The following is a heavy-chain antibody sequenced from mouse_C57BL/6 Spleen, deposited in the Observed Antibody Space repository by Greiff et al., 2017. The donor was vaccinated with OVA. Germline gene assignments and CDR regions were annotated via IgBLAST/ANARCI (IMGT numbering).Heavy chain of an antibody. D-gene: IGHD4-1*01. CDR2: IDPETGGT. Sequence: QVQLQQSGAELVRPGASVTLSCKASGYTITDYELHWVKQTPVHGLEWIGAIDPETGGTAYNQKFKGKAILTADKSSSTAYMELRSLTSEDSAVYYCTKNWDWFAYWGQGTLVTVSA. J-gene: IGHJ3*01. CDR3: TKNWDWFAY. CDR1: GYTITDYE. V-gene: IGHV1-15*01.